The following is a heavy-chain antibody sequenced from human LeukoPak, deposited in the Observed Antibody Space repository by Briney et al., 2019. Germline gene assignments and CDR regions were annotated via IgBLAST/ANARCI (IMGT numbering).Heavy chain of an antibody. CDR2: SCGSGGTT. V-gene: IGHV3-23*01. Sequence: GGSLRLSCAASGFSFTTYAMGWVRQVPGKGLGWVSSCGSGGTTYYAASVKGRFTISRDSSKNTVSLQLNTLRAEDSAVYYCVKARGHPMPSYFFDQWGQGSLVTVSS. J-gene: IGHJ4*02. CDR1: GFSFTTYA. CDR3: VKARGHPMPSYFFDQ. D-gene: IGHD2-2*01.